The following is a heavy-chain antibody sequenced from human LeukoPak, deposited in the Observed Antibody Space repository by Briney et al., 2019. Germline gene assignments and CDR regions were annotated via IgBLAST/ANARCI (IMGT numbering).Heavy chain of an antibody. V-gene: IGHV2-5*01. D-gene: IGHD2-2*01. J-gene: IGHJ4*02. CDR1: GFSLPTRGVG. Sequence: KVSGPTLLKPPQTLTLTCTFSGFSLPTRGVGVGWIRQPPETALEGLPLIYWTDDKRYSPSLKRRLTITKDHSKNQVVLTMTNMDPMDTATYYCAHRLYCSTSCYHFDYWGQGTLVTVSS. CDR2: IYWTDDK. CDR3: AHRLYCSTSCYHFDY.